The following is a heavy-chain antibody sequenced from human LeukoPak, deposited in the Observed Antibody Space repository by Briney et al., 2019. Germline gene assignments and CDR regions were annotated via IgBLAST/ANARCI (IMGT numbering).Heavy chain of an antibody. Sequence: ASVKASCKDSGYTFTSYGISGVRQAPGQGLEWMGWISAYNGNTNYAQKLQGRVTMTTDTSTSTAYMELRSLRSDDTAVYYCARDIPGYMDVWGKGTTVTVSS. D-gene: IGHD3-10*01. V-gene: IGHV1-18*01. CDR2: ISAYNGNT. CDR3: ARDIPGYMDV. CDR1: GYTFTSYG. J-gene: IGHJ6*03.